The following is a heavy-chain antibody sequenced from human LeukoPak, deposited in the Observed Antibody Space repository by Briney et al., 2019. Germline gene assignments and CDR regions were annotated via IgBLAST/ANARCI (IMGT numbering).Heavy chain of an antibody. CDR2: SYHGGRT. CDR3: AREVAAAGAFDI. Sequence: SETLSLTCAVPVSSIISSNWWSWVRQPPGKGLEWIGESYHGGRTNYNPSLKSRVTISVDKSRNQFSLKLSSVTAADTAVYYCAREVAAAGAFDIWGQGKMVTVSS. J-gene: IGHJ3*02. CDR1: VSSIISSNW. D-gene: IGHD6-13*01. V-gene: IGHV4-4*02.